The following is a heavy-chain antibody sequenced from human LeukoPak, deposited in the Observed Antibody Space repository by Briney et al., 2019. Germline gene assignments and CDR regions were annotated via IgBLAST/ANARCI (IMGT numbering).Heavy chain of an antibody. Sequence: PGRSLRLSCTASGFTFCDYSMHWVRQAPGKGLVWVSRINSDGSSTSYADSVKGRFTISRDNAKNTLYLQMNSLRAEDTAVYYCARSRRGDSSGYYDYYYYYMDVWGKGTTVTVSS. CDR3: ARSRRGDSSGYYDYYYYYMDV. CDR1: GFTFCDYS. CDR2: INSDGSST. V-gene: IGHV3-74*01. J-gene: IGHJ6*03. D-gene: IGHD3-22*01.